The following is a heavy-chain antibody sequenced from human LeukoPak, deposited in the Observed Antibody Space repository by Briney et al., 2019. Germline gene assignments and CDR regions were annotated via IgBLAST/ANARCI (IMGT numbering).Heavy chain of an antibody. J-gene: IGHJ1*01. Sequence: ASVKVSCKASGYTFTSYGISWVRQAPGQGLEWMGWISAYNGNTNYAQKLQGRVTMITDTSTSTAYMELRSLRSDDTAVYYCAREDCSGGSCYSEYFQHWGQGTLVTVSS. CDR3: AREDCSGGSCYSEYFQH. CDR1: GYTFTSYG. V-gene: IGHV1-18*01. CDR2: ISAYNGNT. D-gene: IGHD2-15*01.